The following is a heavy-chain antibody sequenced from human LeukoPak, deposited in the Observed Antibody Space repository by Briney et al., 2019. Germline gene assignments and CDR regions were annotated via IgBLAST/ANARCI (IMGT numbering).Heavy chain of an antibody. CDR1: GFTFSSYS. Sequence: GGSLRLSCAASGFTFSSYSMNWVRQAPGKGLEWVSSISSSSSYIYYADSEKGRFTISRDNAKNSPYLQMNSLRAEDTAVYYCARDRREGYSYAPGYFDYWGQGTLVTVSS. J-gene: IGHJ4*02. D-gene: IGHD5-18*01. V-gene: IGHV3-21*01. CDR2: ISSSSSYI. CDR3: ARDRREGYSYAPGYFDY.